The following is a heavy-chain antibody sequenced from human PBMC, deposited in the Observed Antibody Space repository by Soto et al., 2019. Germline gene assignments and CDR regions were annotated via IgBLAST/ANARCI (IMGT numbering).Heavy chain of an antibody. V-gene: IGHV4-30-4*01. CDR1: GGSISGGVHS. J-gene: IGHJ2*01. CDR3: ARDIMPLTNDWYFDL. D-gene: IGHD2-8*01. Sequence: QVQLQESGPGLVKPSETLSLTCTVSGGSISGGVHSWSWIRQPPGKGLEWIGHIFDSGSTYYNPSLKSRLTRSVDTSKNQFSLRLISVTAADTAVYYCARDIMPLTNDWYFDLWGRGTLVTVSS. CDR2: IFDSGST.